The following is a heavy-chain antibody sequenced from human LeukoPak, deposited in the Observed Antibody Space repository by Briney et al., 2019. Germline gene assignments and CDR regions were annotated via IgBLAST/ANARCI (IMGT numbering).Heavy chain of an antibody. V-gene: IGHV3-23*01. D-gene: IGHD5-24*01. CDR2: ISGSGGST. CDR1: GFTFSSYG. Sequence: PGGSLRLSCAASGFTFSSYGMSWVRQAPGKGLEWVSAISGSGGSTYYADSVKGRFTISRDNSKNTLYLQMNSLRAEDTAVYYCAKHVEMATIRGVSVSRSVNYFDYWGQGALVTVSS. J-gene: IGHJ4*02. CDR3: AKHVEMATIRGVSVSRSVNYFDY.